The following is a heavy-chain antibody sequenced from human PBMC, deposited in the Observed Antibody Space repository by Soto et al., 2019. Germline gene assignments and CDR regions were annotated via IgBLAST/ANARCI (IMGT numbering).Heavy chain of an antibody. J-gene: IGHJ4*02. CDR3: ARAASHPDY. CDR1: GATLDSFINYG. CDR2: INAVFGAA. V-gene: IGHV1-69*13. Sequence: SVKVSCKASGATLDSFINYGITWVRQAPGQGLEWMGGINAVFGAANHAQKFQGRVTISADESARTAYMELSSLTSEDTAVYYCARAASHPDYWGQGTLVTVSS.